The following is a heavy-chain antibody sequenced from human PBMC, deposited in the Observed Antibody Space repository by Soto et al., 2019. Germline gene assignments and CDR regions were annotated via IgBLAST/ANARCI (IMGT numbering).Heavy chain of an antibody. CDR2: INPSGGST. D-gene: IGHD3-22*01. Sequence: ASVKVSCKASGYTFTSYYMHWVRQAPGQGLEWMGIINPSGGSTSYAQKFQGRVTMTRDTSTSTVYMELSSLRSEDTAVYYCARGGIYYDSSGYPADDAFDIWGQGTMVAVSS. J-gene: IGHJ3*02. CDR3: ARGGIYYDSSGYPADDAFDI. CDR1: GYTFTSYY. V-gene: IGHV1-46*01.